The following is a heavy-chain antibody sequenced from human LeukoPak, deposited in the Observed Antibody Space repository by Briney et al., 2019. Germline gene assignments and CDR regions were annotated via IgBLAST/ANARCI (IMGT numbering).Heavy chain of an antibody. CDR1: GGSFSGYY. CDR2: INHSGST. D-gene: IGHD6-19*01. V-gene: IGHV4-34*01. CDR3: ARHIAVAGTRAGFDP. J-gene: IGHJ5*02. Sequence: SETLSLTCAVYGGSFSGYYGSWIRQPPGKGLEWIGEINHSGSTNYNPSLKSRVTISVDTSKNQFSLKLSSVTAADTAVYYCARHIAVAGTRAGFDPWGQGTLVTVSS.